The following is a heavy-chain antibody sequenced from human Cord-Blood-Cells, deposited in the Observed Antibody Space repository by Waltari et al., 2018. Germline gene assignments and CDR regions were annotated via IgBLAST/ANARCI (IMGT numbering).Heavy chain of an antibody. CDR3: ARDLRSGGSRWYFHY. CDR2: TYYWSKLYK. Sequence: QVQLQQPGPGLVMPSQTLSPTCAIAGGSGPSTSTALNWITQSPSRGAEWLGTTYYWSKLYKDYEVSLTSPITNNPDTPENHQSLDRNYNTPDDTAGHYYARDLRSGGSRWYFHYWGQGTLVP. V-gene: IGHV6-1*01. D-gene: IGHD2-15*01. CDR1: GGSGPSTSTA. J-gene: IGHJ4*02.